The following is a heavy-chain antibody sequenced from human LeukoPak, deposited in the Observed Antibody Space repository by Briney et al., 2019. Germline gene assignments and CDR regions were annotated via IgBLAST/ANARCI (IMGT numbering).Heavy chain of an antibody. CDR3: ARDHRRDGYKNY. V-gene: IGHV3-21*01. CDR2: INSSSSYI. D-gene: IGHD5-24*01. Sequence: GGSLRLSCAASGFTFSSYSMNWVRQAPGKGLEWVSSINSSSSYIYYADSVKGRFTISRDNAKNSLYLQMNSLGAEDTAVYYCARDHRRDGYKNYWGQGTLVTVSS. CDR1: GFTFSSYS. J-gene: IGHJ4*02.